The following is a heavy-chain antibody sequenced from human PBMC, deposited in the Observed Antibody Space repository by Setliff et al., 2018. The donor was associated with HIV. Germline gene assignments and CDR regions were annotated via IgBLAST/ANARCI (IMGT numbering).Heavy chain of an antibody. CDR2: IDHRGST. CDR3: ARPSARMARNWYDFGY. CDR1: GGSFSGYY. D-gene: IGHD1-1*01. Sequence: SETLSLTCAVYGGSFSGYYWSWIRQPPGKGLEWIGDIDHRGSTNYNPSLKTRVTISVDTAKNQFSLQLRSLTAADTAIYYCARPSARMARNWYDFGYWGQGTLVTVSS. V-gene: IGHV4-34*01. J-gene: IGHJ4*02.